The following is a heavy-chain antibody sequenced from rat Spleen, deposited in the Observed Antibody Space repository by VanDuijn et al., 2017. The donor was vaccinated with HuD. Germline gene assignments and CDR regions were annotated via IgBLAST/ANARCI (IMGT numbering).Heavy chain of an antibody. CDR2: IRYDGNNT. CDR3: ATGDYGYTRLFAY. Sequence: EVQLVEAGGGLVQPGRSLKLSCAASGFTFSNYGMAWVRQAPTRGLEWVATIRYDGNNTYYRDSVKGRFTVSRDNAKSTLYLQMDSLRSEDTATYYCATGDYGYTRLFAYWGQGTLVIVSS. CDR1: GFTFSNYG. V-gene: IGHV5-29*01. D-gene: IGHD1-9*01. J-gene: IGHJ3*01.